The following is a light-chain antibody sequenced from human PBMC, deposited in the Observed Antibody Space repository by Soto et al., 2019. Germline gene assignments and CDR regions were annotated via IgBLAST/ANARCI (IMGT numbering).Light chain of an antibody. V-gene: IGKV3-20*01. J-gene: IGKJ2*01. CDR1: QSVHNNY. Sequence: EIVLTQSPGTLSLSPGERATLSCRASQSVHNNYLAWYQQKPGQAPRLLIYGASSRAAGVPDRFSGSGSGIDFTLTISRLEPEDFAVYYCQQYGRSPPTFGQGTNLEIK. CDR3: QQYGRSPPT. CDR2: GAS.